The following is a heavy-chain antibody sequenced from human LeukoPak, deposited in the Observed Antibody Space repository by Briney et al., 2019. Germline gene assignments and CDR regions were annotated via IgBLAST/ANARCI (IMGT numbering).Heavy chain of an antibody. CDR1: GGIFSSYA. J-gene: IGHJ4*02. V-gene: IGHV1-69*13. D-gene: IGHD3-22*01. Sequence: SVKVSCKASGGIFSSYAISWVRQAPGQGLEWMGGIIPIFGTANYAQKFQGRVTITADESTSTAYMELSSLRSEDTAVYYCASHYYDSSGYYYGFDYWGQGTLVTVSS. CDR2: IIPIFGTA. CDR3: ASHYYDSSGYYYGFDY.